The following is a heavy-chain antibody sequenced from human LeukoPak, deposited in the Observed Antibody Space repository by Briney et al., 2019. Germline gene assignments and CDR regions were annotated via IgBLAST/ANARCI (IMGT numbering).Heavy chain of an antibody. CDR1: GFTFSSYA. V-gene: IGHV3-30-3*01. CDR3: ARDRPWFDP. J-gene: IGHJ5*02. CDR2: ISYVGSNK. Sequence: PGRSLRLSCAASGFTFSSYAIHWVRQAPGKGLEWVAVISYVGSNKNYADSVKGRFTISRDNSKNTLYLQMNSLRPEDTAVYYCARDRPWFDPWGQGTLVTVSS.